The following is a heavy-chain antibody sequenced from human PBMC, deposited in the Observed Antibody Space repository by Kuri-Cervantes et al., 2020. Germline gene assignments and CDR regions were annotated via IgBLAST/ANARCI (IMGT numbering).Heavy chain of an antibody. D-gene: IGHD6-6*01. CDR3: ARGKSRRAVFDY. Sequence: ASVKVSCKASGYTFTDYHMHWVRQAPGQGLEWMGWINPNSGGTSFAQKFQGRVTMTRDTSRNTAYMELSSLRSEDTAVYYCARGKSRRAVFDYWGQGTLVTVSS. CDR1: GYTFTDYH. CDR2: INPNSGGT. V-gene: IGHV1-2*02. J-gene: IGHJ4*02.